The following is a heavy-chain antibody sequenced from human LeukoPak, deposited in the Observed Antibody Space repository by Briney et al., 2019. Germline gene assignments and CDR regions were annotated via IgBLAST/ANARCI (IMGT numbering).Heavy chain of an antibody. Sequence: GESLTLSCAASGFTFSSYGMHWVRQPPGKGLEWVAGIWFDARNEHYADSVKRRFTISRDNSKNALYLQMDGLRADDTAVYYCTRDFCSSASCYDYWGQGTLVTVSS. D-gene: IGHD2-2*01. V-gene: IGHV3-33*01. CDR1: GFTFSSYG. CDR2: IWFDARNE. CDR3: TRDFCSSASCYDY. J-gene: IGHJ4*02.